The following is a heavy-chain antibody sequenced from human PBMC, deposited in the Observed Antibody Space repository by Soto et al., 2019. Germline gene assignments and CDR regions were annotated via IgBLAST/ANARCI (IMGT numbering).Heavy chain of an antibody. CDR3: ARQGFRRGSLNYYYGMDV. J-gene: IGHJ6*02. V-gene: IGHV4-59*08. CDR1: GGSISSYY. CDR2: IYYSGST. Sequence: SETLSLTCTVSGGSISSYYWSWIRQPPGKGLEWIGYIYYSGSTNYNPSLKSRVTISVDTSKNQFSLKLSSVTAADTAVYYCARQGFRRGSLNYYYGMDVWGQGTTVTVSS. D-gene: IGHD1-26*01.